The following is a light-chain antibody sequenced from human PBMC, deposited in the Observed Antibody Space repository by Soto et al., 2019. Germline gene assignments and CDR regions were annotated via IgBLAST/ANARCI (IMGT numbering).Light chain of an antibody. CDR1: NNL. Sequence: QSALTQPSSGSGSPGQSITISCTGTNNLVSWYQQHPGKAPKVVLYEGTKRPSGVSNRFSGSNSGSTASLTISGLQAEDEAHYFCCAYVGASSYVFGPGTKVTVL. J-gene: IGLJ1*01. CDR3: CAYVGASSYV. CDR2: EGT. V-gene: IGLV2-23*01.